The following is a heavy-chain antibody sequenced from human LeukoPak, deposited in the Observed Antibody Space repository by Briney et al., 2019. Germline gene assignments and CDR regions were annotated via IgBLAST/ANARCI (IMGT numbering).Heavy chain of an antibody. D-gene: IGHD5-18*01. CDR3: ARGQGISSYGYRKHYYYYMDV. CDR2: IYYSGST. J-gene: IGHJ6*03. Sequence: SETLSLTCTVSGGSISSSSYYWGWIRQPPGKGLEWIGSIYYSGSTYYNPSLKSRVTISVDTSKNQFSLKLSSVTAADTAVYYCARGQGISSYGYRKHYYYYMDVWGKGTTVTVSS. CDR1: GGSISSSSYY. V-gene: IGHV4-39*07.